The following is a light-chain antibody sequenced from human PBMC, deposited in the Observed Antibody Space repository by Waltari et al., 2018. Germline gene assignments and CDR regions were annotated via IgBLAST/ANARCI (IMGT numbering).Light chain of an antibody. V-gene: IGKV1-9*01. Sequence: CRPSQGISDCLARYQQNPGKAPKPLIYAGSTLQSGVPSRFSGSGSGTDFTLNISRLLREDFATYYCQLLNSYQWKFGQGTKVEIK. CDR2: AGS. J-gene: IGKJ1*01. CDR1: QGISDC. CDR3: QLLNSYQWK.